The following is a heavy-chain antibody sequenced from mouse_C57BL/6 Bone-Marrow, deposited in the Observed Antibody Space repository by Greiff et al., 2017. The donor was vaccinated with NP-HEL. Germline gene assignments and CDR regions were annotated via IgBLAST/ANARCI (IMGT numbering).Heavy chain of an antibody. D-gene: IGHD1-1*01. CDR1: GYSITSGYD. CDR2: ISYSGST. CDR3: ARGPSTVVPTFAY. V-gene: IGHV3-1*01. Sequence: VQLKQSGPGMVKPSQSLSLTCTATGYSITSGYDWHWIRHFPGNKLEWMGYISYSGSTNYNPSLKSRISITHDTSKNHFFLKLNSVTTEDTATYYCARGPSTVVPTFAYWGQGTLVTVSA. J-gene: IGHJ3*01.